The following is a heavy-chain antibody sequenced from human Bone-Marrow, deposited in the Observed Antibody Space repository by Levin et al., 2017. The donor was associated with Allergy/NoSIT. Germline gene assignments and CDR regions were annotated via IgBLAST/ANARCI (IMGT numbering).Heavy chain of an antibody. CDR1: GFTFNHYW. V-gene: IGHV3-7*01. CDR2: IEKDGNEM. CDR3: GTDVGIAVADRNY. D-gene: IGHD6-19*01. J-gene: IGHJ4*02. Sequence: GESLKISCAASGFTFNHYWMNWIRQAPGKGLEWVANIEKDGNEMHYVDSVEGRFTISRDNAKNVLYLEMSSLRVEDTALYYCGTDVGIAVADRNYWGQGVLVTVSS.